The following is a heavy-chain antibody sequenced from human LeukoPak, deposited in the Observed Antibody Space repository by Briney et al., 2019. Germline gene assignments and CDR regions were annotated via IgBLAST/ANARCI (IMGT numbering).Heavy chain of an antibody. CDR1: GFTFSSYG. Sequence: GGSLRLSCAASGFTFSSYGMHWVRQAPGKGLEWVAVISYDGSNKYYADSVKGRFTISRDNFKNTLYLQMNSLRAEGTAVYYCARGYDYGDYVGDYWGQGTLVTVSS. J-gene: IGHJ4*02. D-gene: IGHD4-17*01. V-gene: IGHV3-30*19. CDR2: ISYDGSNK. CDR3: ARGYDYGDYVGDY.